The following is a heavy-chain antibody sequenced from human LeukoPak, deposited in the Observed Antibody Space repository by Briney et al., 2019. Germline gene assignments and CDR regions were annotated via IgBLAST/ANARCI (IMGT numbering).Heavy chain of an antibody. CDR3: ARGGDFWSSYYYMDV. Sequence: SETLSLTCTVSGGSISSYYWSWIRQPAGKGLEWIGRIYTSGSTNYNPSLKSRVTMSVDTSKNQFSLKLSSVTAADTAVYYCARGGDFWSSYYYMDVWGKGTTVTVSS. D-gene: IGHD3-3*01. CDR2: IYTSGST. V-gene: IGHV4-4*07. CDR1: GGSISSYY. J-gene: IGHJ6*03.